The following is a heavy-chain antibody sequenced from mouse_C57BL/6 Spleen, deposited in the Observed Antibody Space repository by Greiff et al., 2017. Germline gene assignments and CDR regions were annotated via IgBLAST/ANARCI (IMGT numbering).Heavy chain of an antibody. CDR3: AKSPYYLDY. Sequence: VQLQQSGPVLVKPGASVKMSCKASGYTFTDYYMNWVKQSHGKSLEWIGVINPYNGGTSYNQKFKGKATLTVDKSSSTAYMELNSLTSEDSAVYYCAKSPYYLDYWGQGTTLTVSS. J-gene: IGHJ2*01. V-gene: IGHV1-19*01. CDR2: INPYNGGT. CDR1: GYTFTDYY.